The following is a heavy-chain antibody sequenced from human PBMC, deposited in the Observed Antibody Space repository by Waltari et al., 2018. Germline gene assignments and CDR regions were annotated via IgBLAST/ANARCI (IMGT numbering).Heavy chain of an antibody. V-gene: IGHV1-69*01. CDR2: IIPIFATA. J-gene: IGHJ3*02. Sequence: QVQLVQSGAEVKKPGSSLKVSCTASGGPFSSSAISWVRKAPGQGLEWMGGIIPIFATANYAQKFQGRVTITADESTSTAYMELSSLRSEDTAVYYCARGRGLGKEAFDIWGQGTMVTVSS. CDR3: ARGRGLGKEAFDI. D-gene: IGHD2-21*01. CDR1: GGPFSSSA.